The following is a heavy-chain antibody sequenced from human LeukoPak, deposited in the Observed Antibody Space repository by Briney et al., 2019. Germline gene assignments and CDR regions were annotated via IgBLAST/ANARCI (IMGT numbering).Heavy chain of an antibody. V-gene: IGHV4-59*01. CDR3: ARVGYSSHRYYYYYYMDV. CDR1: GGSLSSYY. J-gene: IGHJ6*03. D-gene: IGHD4-11*01. Sequence: SETLSLTCTVSGGSLSSYYWNWIRQPPGTGLGWVGDIYYRGSTNYNPSLKRPVTISVDTSQNQVSLRRSSVPAADTAVYYCARVGYSSHRYYYYYYMDVWGEGTTVTVSS. CDR2: IYYRGST.